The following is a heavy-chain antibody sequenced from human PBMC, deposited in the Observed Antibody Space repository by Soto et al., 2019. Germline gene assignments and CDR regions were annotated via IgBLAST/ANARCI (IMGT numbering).Heavy chain of an antibody. CDR1: GFSLSTSGVG. CDR2: IYWNNDQ. Sequence: QITLKESGPTLGKPTQTLTLTCTFSGFSLSTSGVGVRWIRQPPGKALEWLAVIYWNNDQHFSPSLASRLTITKDTSKNKVVLTMTNLDPVDTATYYCARRLFESAPIIATTANLGWCDPWGQGSLVTVSS. CDR3: ARRLFESAPIIATTANLGWCDP. V-gene: IGHV2-5*01. D-gene: IGHD1-7*01. J-gene: IGHJ5*02.